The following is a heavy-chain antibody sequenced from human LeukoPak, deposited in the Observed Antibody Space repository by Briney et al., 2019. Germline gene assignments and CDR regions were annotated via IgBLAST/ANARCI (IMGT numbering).Heavy chain of an antibody. Sequence: SETLSLTCTVSGGSISLYYWNWIRQPAGKGLEWIGRIFTSGITNYNPSLKSRVTISVDTSKNQFSLKLSSVTAADTAVYYCARVIVGAIYDPNYYYYYGMDVWGQGTTVTVSS. CDR2: IFTSGIT. D-gene: IGHD1-26*01. V-gene: IGHV4-4*07. CDR1: GGSISLYY. CDR3: ARVIVGAIYDPNYYYYYGMDV. J-gene: IGHJ6*02.